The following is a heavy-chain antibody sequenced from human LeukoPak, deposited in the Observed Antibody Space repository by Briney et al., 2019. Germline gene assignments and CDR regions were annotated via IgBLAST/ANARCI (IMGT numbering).Heavy chain of an antibody. V-gene: IGHV3-21*01. CDR2: ISVGAEYI. Sequence: PGGSLRLSCAASGFTFSTYVMNWFRQAPGKGLEWVSTISVGAEYIFYADSVKGRFTISRDNAKNSLYLQMNSLRAEDTAVYYCARVRDSSGYPAASSYWGQGTLVTVSS. CDR1: GFTFSTYV. D-gene: IGHD3-22*01. J-gene: IGHJ4*02. CDR3: ARVRDSSGYPAASSY.